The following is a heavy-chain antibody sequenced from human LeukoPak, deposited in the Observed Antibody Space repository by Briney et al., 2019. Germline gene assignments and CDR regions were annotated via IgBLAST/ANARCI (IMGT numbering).Heavy chain of an antibody. CDR1: GYSFTNYW. J-gene: IGHJ5*02. CDR3: ARMSVAGGGHNWFDP. Sequence: GESLKISCKGSGYSFTNYWIGWVRQMPGKGLEWMGIIHPGDSDTRYSPSFQGQVTISADKSISTAYVQWNSLKASDTAMYYCARMSVAGGGHNWFDPWGQGTLVTVSS. V-gene: IGHV5-51*01. D-gene: IGHD6-19*01. CDR2: IHPGDSDT.